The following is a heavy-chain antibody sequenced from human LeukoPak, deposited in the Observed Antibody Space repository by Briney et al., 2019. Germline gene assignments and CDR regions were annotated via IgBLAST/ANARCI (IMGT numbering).Heavy chain of an antibody. D-gene: IGHD2-2*01. CDR1: GGTFSSYA. CDR3: ARMPGYCSSTSCRAYYYGMDV. J-gene: IGHJ6*02. Sequence: SVKVSFKASGGTFSSYAISWVRQAPGQGLEWMGGIIPIFGTANYAQKFQGRVTITADESTSTAYMELSSLRSEDTAVYYCARMPGYCSSTSCRAYYYGMDVWGQGTTVTVSS. V-gene: IGHV1-69*13. CDR2: IIPIFGTA.